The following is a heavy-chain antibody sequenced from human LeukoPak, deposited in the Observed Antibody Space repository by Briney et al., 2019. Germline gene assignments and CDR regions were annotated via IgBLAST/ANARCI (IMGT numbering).Heavy chain of an antibody. J-gene: IGHJ4*02. V-gene: IGHV4-4*07. D-gene: IGHD6-13*01. CDR3: ARLQAAAGTRRFDY. Sequence: SERLSLTCTVSGGSISSYYWSWIRQPAGKGLEWIGRIYTSGSTNYNPSLKSRVTMSVDTSKNQFSLKLSSVTAADTAVYYCARLQAAAGTRRFDYWGQGTLVTVSS. CDR1: GGSISSYY. CDR2: IYTSGST.